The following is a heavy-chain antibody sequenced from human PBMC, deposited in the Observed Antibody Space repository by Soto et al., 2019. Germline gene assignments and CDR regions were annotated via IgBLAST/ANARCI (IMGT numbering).Heavy chain of an antibody. CDR1: GGTFSSYA. CDR2: IIPIFGTA. J-gene: IGHJ6*02. D-gene: IGHD5-18*01. Sequence: QVQLVQSGAEVKKPGSSVKVSCKASGGTFSSYAISWVRQAPGQGLEWMGGIIPIFGTANYAQKFQGRVTMTADESTSTAYMELSSLRSEDTAVYYCARDDVDTAMVSYGMDVWGQGTTVTGSS. CDR3: ARDDVDTAMVSYGMDV. V-gene: IGHV1-69*12.